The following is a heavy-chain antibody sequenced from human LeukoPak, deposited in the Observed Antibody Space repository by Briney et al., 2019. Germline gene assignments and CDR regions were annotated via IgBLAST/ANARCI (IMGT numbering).Heavy chain of an antibody. CDR3: ARGIYCTVSGCGDYFDY. D-gene: IGHD2-8*02. Sequence: GGSLRLSCAASGFTFNSYAMHWVRQAPGKGLEWVAVISYDGSNKYYADSVKGRFTISRDNSKNTLYLQMNSLRAEDTAVYFCARGIYCTVSGCGDYFDYWGQGTLVTVSS. CDR2: ISYDGSNK. CDR1: GFTFNSYA. J-gene: IGHJ4*02. V-gene: IGHV3-30-3*01.